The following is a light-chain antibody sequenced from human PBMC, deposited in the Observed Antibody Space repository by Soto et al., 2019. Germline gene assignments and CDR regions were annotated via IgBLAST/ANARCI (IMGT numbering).Light chain of an antibody. Sequence: EIVLTQSPGTLSLSPGERATLSCRASQSVTSRFLAWYQQKPAQPPRLLIYGVSSRAAGIPDRFSGGGSGTDFTLTITRLEPEDLAVDYCQQYDSSRTFGQGPKVEMK. V-gene: IGKV3-20*01. CDR2: GVS. CDR3: QQYDSSRT. J-gene: IGKJ1*01. CDR1: QSVTSRF.